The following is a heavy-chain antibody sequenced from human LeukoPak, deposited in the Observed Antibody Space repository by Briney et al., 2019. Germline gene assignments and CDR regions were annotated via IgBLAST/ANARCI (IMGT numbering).Heavy chain of an antibody. CDR2: ISHTEGT. J-gene: IGHJ4*02. Sequence: SETLSLTCGVFGVSINDYYWSWIRQSPGKGLEWIGEISHTEGTRYNPSPESRVTMSVGTSENQLSLRLIFVTAADTAVYYCARIRCGHSGSVCYNHWGLGTLVTVSS. V-gene: IGHV4-34*01. CDR1: GVSINDYY. CDR3: ARIRCGHSGSVCYNH. D-gene: IGHD2-21*01.